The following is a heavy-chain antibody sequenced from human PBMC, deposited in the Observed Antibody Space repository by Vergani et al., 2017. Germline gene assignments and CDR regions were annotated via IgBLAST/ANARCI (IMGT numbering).Heavy chain of an antibody. Sequence: QVQLQESGPGLVKPSETLSLTCTVYGGSFSGYYWSWIRQPPGKGLEWIGEINHSGSTNYNPSLKSRVTISVDTSKNQFSLKLSSVTAADTAVYYCARGYSSSSWFDPWGQGTLVTVSS. J-gene: IGHJ5*02. CDR1: GGSFSGYY. D-gene: IGHD6-13*01. V-gene: IGHV4-34*01. CDR3: ARGYSSSSWFDP. CDR2: INHSGST.